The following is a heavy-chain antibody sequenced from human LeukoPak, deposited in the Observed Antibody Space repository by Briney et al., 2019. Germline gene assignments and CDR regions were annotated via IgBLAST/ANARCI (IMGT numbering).Heavy chain of an antibody. V-gene: IGHV4-39*01. CDR3: ARSRRLYYYDSSGYLGPAFDI. CDR1: GGSISSSSYY. Sequence: SETLSLTCTVSGGSISSSSYYWGWIRQPPGKGLEWIGSIYYSGSTYYNPSLKSRVTISVDTSKNQFSLKLSSVTAADTAVYYCARSRRLYYYDSSGYLGPAFDIWGQGTMVTVSS. D-gene: IGHD3-22*01. CDR2: IYYSGST. J-gene: IGHJ3*02.